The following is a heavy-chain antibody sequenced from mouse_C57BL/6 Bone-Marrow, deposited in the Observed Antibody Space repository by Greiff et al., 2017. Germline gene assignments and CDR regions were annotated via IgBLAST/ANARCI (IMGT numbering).Heavy chain of an antibody. CDR3: ARGWLRRRGCAY. CDR2: ISYDGSN. Sequence: VQLKESGPGLVKPSQSLSLTCSVTGYSITSGYYWTWIRQFPGNKLEWMGYISYDGSNNYNPSLKNRISITRDTSKNQFFLKLNSVTTEDTATYYCARGWLRRRGCAYWGQGTLVTVSA. V-gene: IGHV3-6*01. D-gene: IGHD2-2*01. CDR1: GYSITSGYY. J-gene: IGHJ3*01.